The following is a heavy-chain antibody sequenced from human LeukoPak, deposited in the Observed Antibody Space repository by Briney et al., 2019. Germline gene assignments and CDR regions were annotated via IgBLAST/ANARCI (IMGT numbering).Heavy chain of an antibody. CDR2: IYYSGST. CDR1: GGSISSSSYY. V-gene: IGHV4-39*07. J-gene: IGHJ6*03. D-gene: IGHD6-6*01. Sequence: SETLSLTCTVSGGSISSSSYYWGWIRQPPGKGLEWIGSIYYSGSTYYNPSLKSRVTISVDTSKNQFSLRLNSVTAADTAVYYCARDFSSSSSVYYYYMDVWGKGTSVTVSS. CDR3: ARDFSSSSSVYYYYMDV.